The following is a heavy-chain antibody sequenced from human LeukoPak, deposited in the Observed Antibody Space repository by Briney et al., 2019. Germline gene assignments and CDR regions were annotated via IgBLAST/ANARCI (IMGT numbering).Heavy chain of an antibody. D-gene: IGHD6-13*01. J-gene: IGHJ6*02. CDR2: LSGSGGST. Sequence: GGSLRLSCAASGFTFSSYAMSWVRQAPGKGLEWVSALSGSGGSTYYADSVKGRFTISRDNSKNTLYLQMNSLRAEDTAVYYCAKALAAAGTGYYYYYYGMDVWGQGTTVTVSS. CDR3: AKALAAAGTGYYYYYYGMDV. CDR1: GFTFSSYA. V-gene: IGHV3-23*01.